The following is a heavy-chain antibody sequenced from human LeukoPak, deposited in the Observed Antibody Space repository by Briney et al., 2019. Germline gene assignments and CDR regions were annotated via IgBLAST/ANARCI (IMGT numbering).Heavy chain of an antibody. CDR3: ARRYDFWDY. Sequence: GGSLRLSCAASGFTFSSYDMTWVRQAPGQGLEWVSVISVGGGSTAYANSVKGRFTISRDDSKNTLHLQMDSLRADDTAVYFCARRYDFWDYWGQGTLVTVSS. D-gene: IGHD3-3*01. CDR1: GFTFSSYD. CDR2: ISVGGGST. J-gene: IGHJ4*02. V-gene: IGHV3-23*01.